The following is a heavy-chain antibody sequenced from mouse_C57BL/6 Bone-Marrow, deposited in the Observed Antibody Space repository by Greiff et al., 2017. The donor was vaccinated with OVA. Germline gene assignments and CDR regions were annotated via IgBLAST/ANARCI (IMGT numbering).Heavy chain of an antibody. CDR3: AILLRDAMDY. J-gene: IGHJ4*01. CDR2: IYPRSGNT. D-gene: IGHD1-1*01. V-gene: IGHV1-81*01. CDR1: GYTFTSYG. Sequence: QVHVKQSGAELARPGASVKLSCKASGYTFTSYGISWVKQRTGQGLEWIGEIYPRSGNTYYNEKFKGKATLTADKSSSTAYMELRSLTSEDSAVYYCAILLRDAMDYWGQGTSVTVSS.